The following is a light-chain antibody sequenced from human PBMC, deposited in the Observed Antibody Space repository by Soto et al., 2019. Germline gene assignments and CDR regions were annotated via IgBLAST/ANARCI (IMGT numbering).Light chain of an antibody. V-gene: IGKV1-5*01. CDR2: DAS. CDR1: QSISSW. CDR3: QQYNFFPLT. J-gene: IGKJ1*01. Sequence: DIQMPQSPSPLSASLGDRFTITCLASQSISSWLAWDQQKPGKAPKLLIYDASSLESGVPSRFSGSGSGTEFTLTIGSLQPDDFATYYCQQYNFFPLTFGQGTKVDVK.